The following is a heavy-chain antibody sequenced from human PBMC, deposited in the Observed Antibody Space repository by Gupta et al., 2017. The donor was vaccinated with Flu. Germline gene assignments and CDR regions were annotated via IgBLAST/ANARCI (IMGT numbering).Heavy chain of an antibody. CDR2: MYHSGST. CDR1: GASISSFY. V-gene: IGHV4-59*08. D-gene: IGHD3-16*02. J-gene: IGHJ4*02. Sequence: QVQLQESGPGLVKPSETLSLTCTVSGASISSFYWGWIRQSPGKGLEWIGDMYHSGSTNYNPSLKSRVTISMDTSRNQFSLNLSSVTAADAAVYYCARFAAVWDSHENRYLSVFDYWGQGTLVTVSS. CDR3: ARFAAVWDSHENRYLSVFDY.